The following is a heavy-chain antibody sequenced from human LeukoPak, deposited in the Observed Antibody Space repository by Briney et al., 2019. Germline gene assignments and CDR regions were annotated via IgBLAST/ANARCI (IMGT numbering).Heavy chain of an antibody. CDR1: GFTFLSYG. CDR2: IRYDGSNK. V-gene: IGHV3-30*02. CDR3: AKDLRLSVGTSPFDY. J-gene: IGHJ4*02. Sequence: GGSLRLSCAASGFTFLSYGMHWVRQAPGKGLEWVAFIRYDGSNKYYADSVKGRFTISRDNSKNTLYLQMNSLRADDTALYYCAKDLRLSVGTSPFDYWGQGTLVTVSS. D-gene: IGHD4-23*01.